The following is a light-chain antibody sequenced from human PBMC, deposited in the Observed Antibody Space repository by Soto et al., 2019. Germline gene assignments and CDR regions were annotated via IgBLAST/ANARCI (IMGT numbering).Light chain of an antibody. J-gene: IGKJ2*01. CDR3: QQYNSYSGYT. Sequence: DIQMTQSPSTLSASVGDRVTITCRASQSISSWLAWYQQKPGKAPKLLIYDASSLESGVPSRFSGSGSGTELTLTISSLQPDVFATYYCQQYNSYSGYTFGQGTKLEIK. CDR1: QSISSW. CDR2: DAS. V-gene: IGKV1-5*01.